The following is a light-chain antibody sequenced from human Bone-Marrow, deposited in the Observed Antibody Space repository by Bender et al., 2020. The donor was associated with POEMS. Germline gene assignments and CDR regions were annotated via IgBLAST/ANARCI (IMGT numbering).Light chain of an antibody. V-gene: IGLV2-8*01. Sequence: SALTQPPSASGSLGQSVTISCTGSSSDVGSYDYVSWYQQHPGKAPKLIISAVNKRPSGVPDRFSGSKSGNTASLTVSGLQADDEADYYCSSYAGSNNYVFGTGTKVSVL. CDR3: SSYAGSNNYV. CDR1: SSDVGSYDY. J-gene: IGLJ1*01. CDR2: AVN.